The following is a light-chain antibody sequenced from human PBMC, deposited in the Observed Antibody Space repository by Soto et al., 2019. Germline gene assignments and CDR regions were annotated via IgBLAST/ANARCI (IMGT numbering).Light chain of an antibody. J-gene: IGKJ2*01. CDR2: AAS. CDR1: QSISSY. CDR3: QQSYSTPHMYT. Sequence: DLQMTQSPSSLSASVGDRVTITCRASQSISSYLNWYQQKPGKDPKLLIYAASSLQSGVPSRFSGSGSGTDFTLTISSLQPEDFSTYYCQQSYSTPHMYTFGQGTKLEIK. V-gene: IGKV1-39*01.